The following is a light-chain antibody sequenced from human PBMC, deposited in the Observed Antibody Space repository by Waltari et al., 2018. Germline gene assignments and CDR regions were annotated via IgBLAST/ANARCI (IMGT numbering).Light chain of an antibody. CDR3: QQYATSPGA. Sequence: EIVLTQSPGTLSLSPGDRATLSCRASQSVSSTYLAGYQQKPGQAPILFIYGASSRDTVIPERFSGSVSGSDFTLTISRLVPEDFAVYYCQQYATSPGAFGQGTNVEIK. V-gene: IGKV3-20*01. J-gene: IGKJ1*01. CDR2: GAS. CDR1: QSVSSTY.